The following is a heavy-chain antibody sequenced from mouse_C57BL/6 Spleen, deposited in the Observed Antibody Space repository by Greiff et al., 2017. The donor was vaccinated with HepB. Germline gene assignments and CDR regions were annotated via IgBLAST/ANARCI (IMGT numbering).Heavy chain of an antibody. J-gene: IGHJ2*01. Sequence: EVQLQQSGPELVKPGASVKLSCKASGYTFTDYYMNWVKQSHGKSLEWIGDINPNNGGTSYNQKFKGKATLTVDKSSSIAYMELRSLTSEDSAVYYCARSSLFDYWGQGTTLTVSS. D-gene: IGHD3-1*01. CDR1: GYTFTDYY. V-gene: IGHV1-26*01. CDR2: INPNNGGT. CDR3: ARSSLFDY.